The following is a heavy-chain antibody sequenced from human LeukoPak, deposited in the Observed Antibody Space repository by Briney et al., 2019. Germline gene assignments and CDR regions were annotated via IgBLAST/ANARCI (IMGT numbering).Heavy chain of an antibody. J-gene: IGHJ4*02. D-gene: IGHD3-16*01. CDR1: GFTFSSYG. V-gene: IGHV3-30*18. CDR3: AKPGGDDYFDY. Sequence: QAGGSLRLSCAASGFTFSSYGMHWVRQAPGKGLEWVAVISYDGSNKYYADSVKGRFTISRDNSKNTLYLQMNSLRAEDTAVYYCAKPGGDDYFDYWGQGTLVTVSS. CDR2: ISYDGSNK.